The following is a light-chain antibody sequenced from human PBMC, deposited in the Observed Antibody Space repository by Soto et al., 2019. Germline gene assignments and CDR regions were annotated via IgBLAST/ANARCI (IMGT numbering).Light chain of an antibody. CDR2: EVT. J-gene: IGLJ2*01. Sequence: QSVLTQPASVSGSPGQSITISCTGTSSEVGGYNYVSWYQQHPGKAPKLVIYEVTKRPSGVSNRFSGSKSGNTASLTISGLQAEDETDYYCSSYTSTNHVVFGGGTKLTVL. CDR3: SSYTSTNHVV. CDR1: SSEVGGYNY. V-gene: IGLV2-14*01.